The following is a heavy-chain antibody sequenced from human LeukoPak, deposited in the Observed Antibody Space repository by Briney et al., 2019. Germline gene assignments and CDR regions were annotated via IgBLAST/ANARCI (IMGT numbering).Heavy chain of an antibody. V-gene: IGHV4-30-4*01. D-gene: IGHD2-21*02. Sequence: SQTLSLTCNVSGGSTSSGDKYWSWIRQPPGKGLEWIGYIYYRGRTNYNPSLKSRLTISVDTSENQFSLHLTAVTAADTAVYFCARVTRWAGLDFWGQGTLVTVSS. CDR2: IYYRGRT. J-gene: IGHJ4*02. CDR3: ARVTRWAGLDF. CDR1: GGSTSSGDKY.